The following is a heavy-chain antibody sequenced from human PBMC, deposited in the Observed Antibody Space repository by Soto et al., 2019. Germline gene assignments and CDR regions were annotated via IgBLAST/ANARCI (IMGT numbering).Heavy chain of an antibody. CDR1: GATFAFHS. Sequence: QVQLVQSGAEVKRPGSSVKVSCKASGATFAFHSINWVRQAPGLGLEWMGRINPILSMSNYAQRFQGRVTMTADKSTSTAYMVLSSLRSEDTAIYYCATSYGSGYRAIDYWGQGALVTVSS. D-gene: IGHD3-10*01. CDR2: INPILSMS. CDR3: ATSYGSGYRAIDY. V-gene: IGHV1-69*02. J-gene: IGHJ4*02.